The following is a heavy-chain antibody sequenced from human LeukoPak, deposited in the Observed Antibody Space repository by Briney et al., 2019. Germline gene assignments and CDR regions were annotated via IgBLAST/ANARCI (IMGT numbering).Heavy chain of an antibody. CDR2: IEEDGSAK. J-gene: IGHJ4*02. D-gene: IGHD6-13*01. V-gene: IGHV3-7*05. Sequence: PGGSLRLSCVGSGFTFSGYWMNWGRQAPGRGLEWVTKIEEDGSAKYYMDSVKWRFSIYRDNAKNSLYLQMYSLRAEDTAMYYCARAGQLNYWGQGTLVTVSS. CDR3: ARAGQLNY. CDR1: GFTFSGYW.